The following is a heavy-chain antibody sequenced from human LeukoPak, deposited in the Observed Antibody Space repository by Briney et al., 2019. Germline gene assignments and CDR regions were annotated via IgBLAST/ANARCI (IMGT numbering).Heavy chain of an antibody. CDR1: GFTFSDYY. V-gene: IGHV3-11*04. Sequence: GGSLRLSCAASGFTFSDYYMSWFRQAPGKGLEWVSYISSNGRTIFYADSMKGRFTISRDNAKKSLYLQMKSLIAEDTAMYYCSRDEFEYCSGSSCAQRYDYWGQGTLVTVSS. CDR3: SRDEFEYCSGSSCAQRYDY. J-gene: IGHJ4*02. D-gene: IGHD2-2*01. CDR2: ISSNGRTI.